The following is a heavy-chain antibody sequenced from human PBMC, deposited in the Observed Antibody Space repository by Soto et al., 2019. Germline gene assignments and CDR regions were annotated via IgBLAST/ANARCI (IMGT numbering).Heavy chain of an antibody. J-gene: IGHJ1*01. CDR2: IYYSGST. CDR3: TSATYYYDSSGQGDFQH. D-gene: IGHD3-22*01. V-gene: IGHV4-30-4*01. CDR1: GGSISSGDYY. Sequence: SETLSLTCTVSGGSISSGDYYWSWIRQPPGKGLEWIGYIYYSGSTYYNPSLKSRVTISVDTSKNQFSLKLSSVTAADTAVYYCTSATYYYDSSGQGDFQHWGQGTLVTVSS.